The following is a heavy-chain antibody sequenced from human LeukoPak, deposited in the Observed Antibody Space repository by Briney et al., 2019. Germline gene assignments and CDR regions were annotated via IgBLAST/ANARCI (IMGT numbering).Heavy chain of an antibody. J-gene: IGHJ3*02. V-gene: IGHV3-66*02. CDR2: IYSGGST. D-gene: IGHD5-12*01. CDR1: GFTVSSNY. CDR3: ARDRSAEIVATKDDAFDI. Sequence: PGGSLRLSCAASGFTVSSNYMSWVRQAPGKGLDWVSVIYSGGSTYYADSVKGRFTISRDNSKNTLYLQMNSLRAEDTAVYYRARDRSAEIVATKDDAFDIWGQGTMVTVSS.